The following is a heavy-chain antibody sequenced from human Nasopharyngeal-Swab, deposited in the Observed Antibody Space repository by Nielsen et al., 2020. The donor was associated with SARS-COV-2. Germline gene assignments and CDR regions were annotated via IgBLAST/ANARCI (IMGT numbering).Heavy chain of an antibody. J-gene: IGHJ4*02. CDR2: IYPGDSDT. Sequence: GESLKIPCKGSGYSFPDYWIGWVRPMPGKGLEWMGIIYPGDSDTRYTPSFQGQVTISADKSISTAYLQWSSLKASDTAMYYCARYYDYNNFGPDYWGQGTLVTVSA. CDR1: GYSFPDYW. CDR3: ARYYDYNNFGPDY. D-gene: IGHD4-11*01. V-gene: IGHV5-51*01.